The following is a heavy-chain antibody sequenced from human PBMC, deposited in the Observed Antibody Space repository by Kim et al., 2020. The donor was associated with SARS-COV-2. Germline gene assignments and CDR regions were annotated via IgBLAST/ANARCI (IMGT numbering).Heavy chain of an antibody. J-gene: IGHJ4*02. D-gene: IGHD1-26*01. CDR1: GYNFSKYY. CDR3: ARELGGTYYFDY. V-gene: IGHV1-46*04. Sequence: ASVKVSCKASGYNFSKYYMQWVRQAPGQGLEWVGAINPSGDNTNYAQKLRGRITLTRDTSTSTVNMELSSLRSEDTAVYYCARELGGTYYFDYWGQGTL. CDR2: INPSGDNT.